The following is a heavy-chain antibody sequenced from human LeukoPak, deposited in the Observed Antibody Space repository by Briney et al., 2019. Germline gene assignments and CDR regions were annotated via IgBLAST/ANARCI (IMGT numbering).Heavy chain of an antibody. CDR1: GGSISSYY. Sequence: PSETLSLTCTVSGGSISSYYWSWIRQPPGKGLEWIGYIYYSGSTNYNPSLKSRVTISVDTSKDQFSLKLSSVTAADTAVYYCARYVRGNNWFDPWGQGTLVTVSS. D-gene: IGHD3-16*01. CDR2: IYYSGST. V-gene: IGHV4-59*01. CDR3: ARYVRGNNWFDP. J-gene: IGHJ5*02.